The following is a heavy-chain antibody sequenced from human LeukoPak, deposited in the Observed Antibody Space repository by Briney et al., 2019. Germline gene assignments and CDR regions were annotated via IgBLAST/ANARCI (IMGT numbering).Heavy chain of an antibody. D-gene: IGHD3-22*01. Sequence: SETLSLTCAVYGGSFSGYYWSWIRQPPGKGLEWIGEINHSGSTNYNPSLKSRITISVDTSKKQFSLKLSPVTAADPAVYYCATRAGHYYDSSGYYYYGMDVWGQGTTVTVSS. V-gene: IGHV4-34*01. J-gene: IGHJ6*02. CDR1: GGSFSGYY. CDR3: ATRAGHYYDSSGYYYYGMDV. CDR2: INHSGST.